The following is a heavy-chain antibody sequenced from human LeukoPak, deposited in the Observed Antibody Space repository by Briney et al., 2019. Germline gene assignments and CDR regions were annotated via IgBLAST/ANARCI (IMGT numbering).Heavy chain of an antibody. V-gene: IGHV4-59*01. CDR2: IYDRGST. CDR3: ATRDPFIAAAPSD. CDR1: GGSISSYY. Sequence: PSETLSLTCTVSGGSISSYYWSWIRQPPGKGLEWIGNIYDRGSTKYNPSLKSRVTISVDTSKNQFSLRLSSVTAADTAVYYCATRDPFIAAAPSDWGQGTLVTVSS. D-gene: IGHD6-13*01. J-gene: IGHJ4*02.